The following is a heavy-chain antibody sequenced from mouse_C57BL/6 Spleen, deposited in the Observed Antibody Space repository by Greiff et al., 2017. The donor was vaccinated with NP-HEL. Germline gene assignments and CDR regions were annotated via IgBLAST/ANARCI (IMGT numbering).Heavy chain of an antibody. J-gene: IGHJ2*01. CDR3: ARSITTVVAGLDFDY. V-gene: IGHV1-81*01. CDR2: IYPRSGNT. Sequence: QVQLQQSGAELARPGASVKLSCKASGYTFTSYGISWVKQRTGQGLEWIGEIYPRSGNTYYNEKFKGKATLTADKSSSTAYMELRSLTSEDSAVYFWARSITTVVAGLDFDYWGQGTTLTVSS. CDR1: GYTFTSYG. D-gene: IGHD1-1*01.